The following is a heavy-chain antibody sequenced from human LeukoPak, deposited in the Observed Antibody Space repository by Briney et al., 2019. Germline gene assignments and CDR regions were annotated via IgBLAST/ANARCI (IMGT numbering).Heavy chain of an antibody. D-gene: IGHD5-24*01. CDR1: GGPITSSAYY. V-gene: IGHV4-39*01. Sequence: TSETLSLTCTVSGGPITSSAYYWVWVRQSPGRGLEWLGSIYNNGDTYYNPSFESRVTIAIETSKNQFSLKMTPVTAADTAAYYCTSRGFRLPLDAFDVWGQGTRVAASS. CDR2: IYNNGDT. CDR3: TSRGFRLPLDAFDV. J-gene: IGHJ3*01.